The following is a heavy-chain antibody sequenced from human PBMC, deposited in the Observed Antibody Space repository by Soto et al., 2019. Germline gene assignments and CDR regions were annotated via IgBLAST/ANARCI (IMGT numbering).Heavy chain of an antibody. Sequence: ASVKVSCKASGGTFSSYAISWVRQAPGQGLEWMGGIIPIFGTANYAQKFQGRVTITADKSTSTAYMELSSLRSEDTAVYYCARGALGGLEWLLSDAFDIWGQGTMVTVSS. D-gene: IGHD3-3*01. CDR2: IIPIFGTA. V-gene: IGHV1-69*06. CDR3: ARGALGGLEWLLSDAFDI. J-gene: IGHJ3*02. CDR1: GGTFSSYA.